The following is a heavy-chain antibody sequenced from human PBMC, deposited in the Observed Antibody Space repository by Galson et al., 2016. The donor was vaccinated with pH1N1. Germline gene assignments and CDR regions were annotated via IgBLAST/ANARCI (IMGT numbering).Heavy chain of an antibody. CDR3: AIDSYYYGMDV. CDR1: GFTFSNYW. D-gene: IGHD3-3*01. Sequence: SLRLSCAASGFTFSNYWMHWVRQVPGKGLEWVANIKEDGSETYYVDSVKGRFTISRDNAKNSLYLQMNSLRAEDTALYYCAIDSYYYGMDVWGQGTTVTVSS. V-gene: IGHV3-7*01. J-gene: IGHJ6*02. CDR2: IKEDGSET.